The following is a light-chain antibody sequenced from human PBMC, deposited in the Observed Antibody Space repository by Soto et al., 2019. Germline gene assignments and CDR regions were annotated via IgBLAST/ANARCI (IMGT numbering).Light chain of an antibody. CDR3: NSYTSSSSLV. CDR2: EVS. CDR1: SSDVGGYNY. J-gene: IGLJ3*02. V-gene: IGLV2-14*01. Sequence: QSVLTQPASVSGSPGQSITISCTGTSSDVGGYNYVSWYQQHPGKAPKVMIYEVSNRPSGVSNRFSGSKSGNTASLTISGLQAEDEADYYCNSYTSSSSLVFGGETQLTVL.